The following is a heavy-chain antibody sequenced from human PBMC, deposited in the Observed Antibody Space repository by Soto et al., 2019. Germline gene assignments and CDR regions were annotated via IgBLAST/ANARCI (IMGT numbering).Heavy chain of an antibody. V-gene: IGHV1-69*13. J-gene: IGHJ4*02. CDR2: IIPIFGTA. Sequence: GASVKVSCKASGGTFSSYAISWVRQAPGQGLEWMGGIIPIFGTANYAQKFQGRVTITADESTSTAYMELSSLRSEDTAVYYCARDQVAVAGTEVDTPLDYWGQGTLVTVSS. CDR3: ARDQVAVAGTEVDTPLDY. CDR1: GGTFSSYA. D-gene: IGHD6-19*01.